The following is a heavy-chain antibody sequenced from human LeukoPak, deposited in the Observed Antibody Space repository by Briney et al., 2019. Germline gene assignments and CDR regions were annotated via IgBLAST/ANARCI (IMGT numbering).Heavy chain of an antibody. CDR3: ARWASSSYYYMDV. CDR2: ISSSSSYI. D-gene: IGHD6-13*01. CDR1: GFTFSSYS. V-gene: IGHV3-21*04. Sequence: GGSLRLSCAASGFTFSSYSMNWVRQAPGKGLEWVSSISSSSSYIYYADSVKGRFTISRDNAKNSLYLQMNSLRAEDTAVYYCARWASSSYYYMDVWGKGTTVTVSS. J-gene: IGHJ6*03.